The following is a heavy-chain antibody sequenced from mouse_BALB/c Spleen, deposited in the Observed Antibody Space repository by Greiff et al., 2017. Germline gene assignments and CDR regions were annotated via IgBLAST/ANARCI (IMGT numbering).Heavy chain of an antibody. D-gene: IGHD1-1*01. J-gene: IGHJ2*01. V-gene: IGHV5-9-3*01. CDR2: ISSGGSYT. CDR1: GFTFSSYA. CDR3: ARDYGSSGYFDY. Sequence: EVQLVESGGGLVKPGGSLKLSCAASGFTFSSYAMSWVRQTPEKRLEWVATISSGGSYTYYPDSVKGRFTISRDNAKNTLYLQMSSLRSEDTAMYYCARDYGSSGYFDYWGQGTTLTVSS.